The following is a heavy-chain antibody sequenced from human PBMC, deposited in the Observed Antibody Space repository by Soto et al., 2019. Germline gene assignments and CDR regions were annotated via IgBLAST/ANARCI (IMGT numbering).Heavy chain of an antibody. D-gene: IGHD6-19*01. CDR2: INPGDSDT. CDR3: VRPDSNGWYDY. J-gene: IGHJ4*02. CDR1: GYSFTSLW. V-gene: IGHV5-51*01. Sequence: GESLKSSCKASGYSFTSLWIGWVRQMPGKGLEWMGIINPGDSDTRYSPSFEGQVALSADKSINTAYLQWNSLKAAETAMYYCVRPDSNGWYDYWGQGTLVTVSS.